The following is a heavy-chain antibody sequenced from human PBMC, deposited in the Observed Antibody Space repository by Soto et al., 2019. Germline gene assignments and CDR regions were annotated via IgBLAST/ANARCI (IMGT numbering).Heavy chain of an antibody. Sequence: PGGSLRLSCAASGFTFDDYAMHWVRQAPGKGLEWVSGISWNSGSIGYADSVKGRFTISRDNAKNSLYLQMNSLRAEDTALYYCAKVAVAGPNYYYYGMDVWGQGTTVTVSS. CDR2: ISWNSGSI. CDR1: GFTFDDYA. J-gene: IGHJ6*02. D-gene: IGHD6-19*01. V-gene: IGHV3-9*01. CDR3: AKVAVAGPNYYYYGMDV.